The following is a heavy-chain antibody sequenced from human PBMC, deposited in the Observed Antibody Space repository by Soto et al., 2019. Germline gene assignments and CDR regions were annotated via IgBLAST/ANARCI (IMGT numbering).Heavy chain of an antibody. CDR3: ARGPGADAFDI. CDR2: INAGNGNT. Sequence: ASVKVSCKASGYTFTSYAMHWVRQAPGQRLEWMGWINAGNGNTKYSQKFQGRITITRDTSASTAYMELSSLRSEDTAVYYCARGPGADAFDIWGQGTMVTVSS. J-gene: IGHJ3*02. V-gene: IGHV1-3*01. CDR1: GYTFTSYA. D-gene: IGHD3-10*01.